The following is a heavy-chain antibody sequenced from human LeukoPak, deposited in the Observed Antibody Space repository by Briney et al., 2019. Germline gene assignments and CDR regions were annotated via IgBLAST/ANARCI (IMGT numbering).Heavy chain of an antibody. V-gene: IGHV3-30*02. CDR2: IRYDGSNK. Sequence: GGSLRLSCAASGFTFSSYGIHWVRQAPGKGLEWVAFIRYDGSNKYYADSVKGRFTISRDNAKNSQYLQMNSLRVEDTALYYCARAQTYGDSRLLLDYWGQGTLVTVSS. D-gene: IGHD4-17*01. CDR1: GFTFSSYG. J-gene: IGHJ4*02. CDR3: ARAQTYGDSRLLLDY.